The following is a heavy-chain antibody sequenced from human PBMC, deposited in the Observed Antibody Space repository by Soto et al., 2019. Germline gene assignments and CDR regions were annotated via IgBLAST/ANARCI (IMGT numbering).Heavy chain of an antibody. CDR2: INSDGSST. J-gene: IGHJ6*03. CDR1: GFTFSSYW. D-gene: IGHD3-3*01. CDR3: AVTARLDYDFWSGYIGPMDV. Sequence: GGSLRLSCAASGFTFSSYWMHWVRQAPGKGLAWVSRINSDGSSTSYADSVKGRFTISRDNAKNTLYLQMNSLRAEDTAVYYCAVTARLDYDFWSGYIGPMDVWGKGTTVTVSS. V-gene: IGHV3-74*01.